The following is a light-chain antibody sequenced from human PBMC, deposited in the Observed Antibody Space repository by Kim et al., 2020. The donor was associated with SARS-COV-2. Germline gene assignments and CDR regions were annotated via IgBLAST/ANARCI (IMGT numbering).Light chain of an antibody. Sequence: GQSVTTAGTGTSGDVGSYDLCSRYQQPPGTAPKLMISEVRNRPSGVPDRFSGSKSGKTASLTISGLQAENGADYYCSSYTSSSTLVFGGGTQLTVL. V-gene: IGLV2-18*02. CDR1: SGDVGSYDL. J-gene: IGLJ2*01. CDR2: EVR. CDR3: SSYTSSSTLV.